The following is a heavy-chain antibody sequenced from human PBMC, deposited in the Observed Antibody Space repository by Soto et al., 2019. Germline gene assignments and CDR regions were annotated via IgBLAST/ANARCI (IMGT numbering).Heavy chain of an antibody. V-gene: IGHV4-61*01. J-gene: IGHJ3*02. D-gene: IGHD5-12*01. CDR1: GGSVSSGSYY. CDR2: IYYSRST. CDR3: ARDVDMNAVDI. Sequence: QVQLQESGPGLVKPSETLSLTCTVSGGSVSSGSYYWSWIGQHPGKGLDWIGYIYYSRSTNYNPPIKSRVTISVDNSESQFSLKLGSVTAADTAVYYCARDVDMNAVDIWGQGTMVTVSS.